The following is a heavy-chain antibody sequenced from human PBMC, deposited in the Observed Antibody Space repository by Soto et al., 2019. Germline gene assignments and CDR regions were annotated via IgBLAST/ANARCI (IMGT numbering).Heavy chain of an antibody. V-gene: IGHV3-21*01. CDR1: GFTFSSYS. CDR2: ISSSSSYI. J-gene: IGHJ6*02. CDR3: AREDELLLSAYPVFGMDV. Sequence: GGSLRLSCAASGFTFSSYSMNWVRQAPGKGLEWVSSISSSSSYIYYADSVKGRFTISRDSAKNSLYLQMNSLRAEDTAVYYCAREDELLLSAYPVFGMDVWGQGTTVTVSS. D-gene: IGHD2-15*01.